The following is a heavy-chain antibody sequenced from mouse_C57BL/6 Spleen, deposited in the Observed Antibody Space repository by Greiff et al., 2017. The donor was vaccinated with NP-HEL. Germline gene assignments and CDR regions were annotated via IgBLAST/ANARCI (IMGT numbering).Heavy chain of an antibody. CDR1: GYTFTSYW. J-gene: IGHJ1*03. Sequence: VQLQQPGAELVMPGASVKLSCKASGYTFTSYWMHWVKQRPGQGLEWIGEIDPSDSYTNYNQKFTGKSTLTVDKSSSTAYMQLSSLTAEDSAVYYCARTPDWYFDVWGTGTTVTVSS. V-gene: IGHV1-69*01. CDR2: IDPSDSYT. CDR3: ARTPDWYFDV.